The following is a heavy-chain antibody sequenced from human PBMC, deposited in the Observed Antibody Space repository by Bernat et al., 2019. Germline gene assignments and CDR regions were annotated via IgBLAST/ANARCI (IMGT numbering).Heavy chain of an antibody. CDR3: ARGWVGATSLDY. D-gene: IGHD1-26*01. CDR1: GFTVSSNY. J-gene: IGHJ4*02. Sequence: EVQLVESGGGLIQPGGSLRLSCAASGFTVSSNYMSWVRQAPGKGLEWVSVIYSGGSTYYAESVTGLFTISRYHSKNTLYLQMNSLRAEDTAVYYCARGWVGATSLDYWGQGTLVTISS. CDR2: IYSGGST. V-gene: IGHV3-53*01.